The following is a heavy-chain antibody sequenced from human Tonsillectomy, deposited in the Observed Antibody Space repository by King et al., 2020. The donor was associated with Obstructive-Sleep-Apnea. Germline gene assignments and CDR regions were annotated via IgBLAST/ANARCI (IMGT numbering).Heavy chain of an antibody. CDR3: ARGTLKWELPYFDY. CDR2: IYYSGST. V-gene: IGHV4-59*01. J-gene: IGHJ4*02. Sequence: VQLQESGPGLVKPSETLSLTCTVSGGSISSYYWSWIRQPPGKGLEWIGYIYYSGSTNYNPSLKSRVTISVDTSKNQFSLKLSSVTAADTAVYYCARGTLKWELPYFDYWGQGTLVTVSS. CDR1: GGSISSYY. D-gene: IGHD1-26*01.